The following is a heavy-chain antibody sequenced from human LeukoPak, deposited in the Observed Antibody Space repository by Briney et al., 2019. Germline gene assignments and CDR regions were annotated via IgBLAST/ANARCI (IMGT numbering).Heavy chain of an antibody. CDR1: GYTFTSYG. CDR3: ARGRGSSWYHY. Sequence: ASVKVSCKASGYTFTSYGISWVRQAPGQGLEWMGWMNPNSGNTGYAQKFQGRVTMTRNTSISTAYMELSSLRSEDTAVYYCARGRGSSWYHYWGQGTLVTVSS. CDR2: MNPNSGNT. D-gene: IGHD6-13*01. V-gene: IGHV1-8*02. J-gene: IGHJ4*02.